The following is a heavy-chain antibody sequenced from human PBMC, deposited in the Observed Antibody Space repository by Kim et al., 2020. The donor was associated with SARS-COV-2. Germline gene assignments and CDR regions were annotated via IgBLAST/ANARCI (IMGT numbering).Heavy chain of an antibody. CDR3: ARALPIPRYYDFWSGSLYNWFNP. D-gene: IGHD3-3*01. J-gene: IGHJ5*02. CDR1: GDSVSSNSAA. CDR2: TYYRSKWYN. V-gene: IGHV6-1*01. Sequence: SQTLSLTCAISGDSVSSNSAAWNWIRQSPSRGLEWLGRTYYRSKWYNDYAVSVKSRITINPDTSKNQFSLQLNSVTPEDTAVYYCARALPIPRYYDFWSGSLYNWFNPWGQGTLVTVSS.